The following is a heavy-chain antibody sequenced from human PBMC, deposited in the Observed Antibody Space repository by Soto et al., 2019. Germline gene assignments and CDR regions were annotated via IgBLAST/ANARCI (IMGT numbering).Heavy chain of an antibody. D-gene: IGHD3-22*01. J-gene: IGHJ4*02. CDR3: ARVRNYYDSSGYDFDY. CDR2: IIPIFGTA. Sequence: GASVKVSWKASGGTFSSYAISWVRQAPGQGLEWMGGIIPIFGTANYAQKFQGRVTITADESTSIAYMELSSLRSEDTAVYYCARVRNYYDSSGYDFDYWGQGTLVTVSS. V-gene: IGHV1-69*13. CDR1: GGTFSSYA.